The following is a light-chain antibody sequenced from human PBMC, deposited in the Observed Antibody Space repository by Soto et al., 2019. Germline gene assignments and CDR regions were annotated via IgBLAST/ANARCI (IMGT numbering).Light chain of an antibody. CDR3: QKYTNVPT. Sequence: DIQMTQSPSSLSASVGDRFTITCRACQGISNYLAWYQQIPGKVPKLLISAASTLQSGLPSRVSGSGSRTDFTPTISSPQPEDVASYYCQKYTNVPTFGGGTTVAIK. J-gene: IGKJ4*01. V-gene: IGKV1-27*01. CDR1: QGISNY. CDR2: AAS.